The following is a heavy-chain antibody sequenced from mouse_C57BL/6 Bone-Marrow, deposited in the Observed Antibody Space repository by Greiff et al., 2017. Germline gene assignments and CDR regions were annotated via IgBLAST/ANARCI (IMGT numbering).Heavy chain of an antibody. Sequence: QVQLQQPGAELVKPGASVKLSCKASGYTFTSYWMQWVKQRPGQGLEWIGEIDPSDSYTNYNQKFKGKATLTVDTSSSTAYMQLSSLTSEDSAFSYCARWGFITTVEAYFAYWGQGTTLTVSS. V-gene: IGHV1-50*01. CDR2: IDPSDSYT. D-gene: IGHD1-1*01. CDR3: ARWGFITTVEAYFAY. CDR1: GYTFTSYW. J-gene: IGHJ2*01.